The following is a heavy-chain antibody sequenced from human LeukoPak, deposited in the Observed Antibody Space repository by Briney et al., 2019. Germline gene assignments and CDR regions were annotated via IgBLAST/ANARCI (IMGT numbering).Heavy chain of an antibody. V-gene: IGHV4-34*01. J-gene: IGHJ4*02. D-gene: IGHD3-3*01. CDR3: ARALHYDFWSGYYTEDY. Sequence: SETLSLTCAVYGVSFSGYYWSWIRQPPGKGLEWIGEINHSGSTNYNPSLKSRVTISVDTSKNQFSLKLSSVTAADTAVYYCARALHYDFWSGYYTEDYWGQGTLVTVSS. CDR2: INHSGST. CDR1: GVSFSGYY.